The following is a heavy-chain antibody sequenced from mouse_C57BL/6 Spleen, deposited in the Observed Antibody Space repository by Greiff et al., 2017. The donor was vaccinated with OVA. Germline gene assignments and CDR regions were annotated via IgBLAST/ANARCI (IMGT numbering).Heavy chain of an antibody. Sequence: VQLVESGPGLVQPSQSLSITCTVSGFSLTSYGVHWVRQSPGKGLEWLGVIWRGGSTDYNAAFMSRLSITKDNSKSQVFFKMNSLQAEDTAIYYCAKNTANWDDAMDYWGQGTSVTVSS. J-gene: IGHJ4*01. CDR1: GFSLTSYG. D-gene: IGHD4-1*02. V-gene: IGHV2-5*01. CDR2: IWRGGST. CDR3: AKNTANWDDAMDY.